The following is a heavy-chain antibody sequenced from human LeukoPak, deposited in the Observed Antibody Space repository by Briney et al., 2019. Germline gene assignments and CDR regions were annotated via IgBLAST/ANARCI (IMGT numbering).Heavy chain of an antibody. CDR3: ARVGGSGWYFDF. CDR2: IYYSGST. Sequence: PSETLSLTCTVSGGSISSGGYYWSWIRQHPGKGLEWIGYIYYSGSTYYNPSLKSRVTISVDTSKNQFSLKLSSVTAADTAVYYCARVGGSGWYFDFWGRGTLVTVSS. V-gene: IGHV4-31*03. J-gene: IGHJ2*01. CDR1: GGSISSGGYY. D-gene: IGHD4-23*01.